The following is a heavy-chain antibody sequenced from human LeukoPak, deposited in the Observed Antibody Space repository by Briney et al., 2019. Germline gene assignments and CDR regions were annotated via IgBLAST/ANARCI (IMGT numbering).Heavy chain of an antibody. D-gene: IGHD2-2*01. Sequence: VASVKVSCKASGYTFTSYYMHWVRQAPGQGLEWMGWINPNSGGTNYAQKFQGRVTMTRDTSISTAYMELSRLRSDDTAVYYCARDGNCSSTSCRRRYYYYMDVWGKGTTVTISS. V-gene: IGHV1-2*02. CDR2: INPNSGGT. J-gene: IGHJ6*03. CDR1: GYTFTSYY. CDR3: ARDGNCSSTSCRRRYYYYMDV.